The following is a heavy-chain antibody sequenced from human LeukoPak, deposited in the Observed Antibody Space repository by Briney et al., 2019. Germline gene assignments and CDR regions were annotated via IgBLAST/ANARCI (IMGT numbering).Heavy chain of an antibody. J-gene: IGHJ4*02. CDR3: ARAQTYYGSGSYLY. D-gene: IGHD3-10*01. CDR1: GFTFSRYS. CDR2: ISSSSSTV. Sequence: PGGSLRLSCAASGFTFSRYSMNWVRQALGKGLEWVSYISSSSSTVYYADSLKGRFTISRDNAKNSLYLQMNSLRDEDTAVYYCARAQTYYGSGSYLYWGQGTLVTVSS. V-gene: IGHV3-48*02.